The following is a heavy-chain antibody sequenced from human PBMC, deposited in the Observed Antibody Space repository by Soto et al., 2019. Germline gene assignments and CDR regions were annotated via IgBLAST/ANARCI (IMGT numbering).Heavy chain of an antibody. D-gene: IGHD3-3*01. CDR2: MNPNSGNT. CDR3: ARGNGKGFLEWFPYDC. CDR1: GYTFTSYD. V-gene: IGHV1-8*01. Sequence: QVQLVQSGAEVKNPGASVKVSCKASGYTFTSYDINWVRQATGQGHEWMGWMNPNSGNTGYAQKFQGRVTMTRHTSISTAYMELSSLRSEDTAVYYCARGNGKGFLEWFPYDCWGEGTPVIVSS. J-gene: IGHJ4*02.